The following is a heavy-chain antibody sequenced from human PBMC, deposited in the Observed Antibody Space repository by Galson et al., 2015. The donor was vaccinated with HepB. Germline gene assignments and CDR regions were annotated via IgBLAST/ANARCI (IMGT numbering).Heavy chain of an antibody. V-gene: IGHV1-69*06. CDR2: IIPIFGTA. D-gene: IGHD5-18*01. CDR3: ARRRGYSSNWFDP. J-gene: IGHJ5*02. CDR1: GGTFSSYA. Sequence: SVKVSCKASGGTFSSYAISWVRQAPGQGLEWMGGIIPIFGTANYAQKFQGRVTITADKSTSTAYMELSSLRSEDTAVYYCARRRGYSSNWFDPWGQGTLVTVSS.